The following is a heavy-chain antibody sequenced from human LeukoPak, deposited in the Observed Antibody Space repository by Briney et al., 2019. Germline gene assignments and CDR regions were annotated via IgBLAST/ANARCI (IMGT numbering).Heavy chain of an antibody. D-gene: IGHD5-12*01. V-gene: IGHV4-39*07. CDR3: ARGFRGLPPDY. J-gene: IGHJ4*02. Sequence: PSETLSLTCTVSGGSISSSYYYWGWIRQPPGKGLEWIGSIYYSGSTYYNPSLKSRVTISVDTSKNQFSLKLSSVTAADTAVYYCARGFRGLPPDYWGQGTLVTVSS. CDR2: IYYSGST. CDR1: GGSISSSYYY.